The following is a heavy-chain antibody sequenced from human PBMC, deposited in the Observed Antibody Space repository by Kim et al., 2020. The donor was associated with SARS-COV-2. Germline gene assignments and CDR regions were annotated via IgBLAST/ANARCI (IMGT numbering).Heavy chain of an antibody. CDR3: AKGAGPYYDILTGYYQPDFDY. D-gene: IGHD3-9*01. V-gene: IGHV3-23*01. J-gene: IGHJ4*02. Sequence: FTISRDNSKNTLYLQMNSLRAEDTAVYYCAKGAGPYYDILTGYYQPDFDYWGQGTLVTVSS.